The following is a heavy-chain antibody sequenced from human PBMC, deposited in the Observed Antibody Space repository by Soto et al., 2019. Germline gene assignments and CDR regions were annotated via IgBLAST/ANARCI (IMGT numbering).Heavy chain of an antibody. CDR1: GFTFSSYW. J-gene: IGHJ5*02. V-gene: IGHV3-74*01. D-gene: IGHD3-16*01. CDR3: ARVKLGSYDWVDP. Sequence: EVQLVASGGGLVQPGGSLRLSCAASGFTFSSYWMHWVRQVPGEGLMWVSRINPDGGRTNYADSVKGRFTISRDNAKNTLYLQMDSLRAEDTAVYYCARVKLGSYDWVDPWGQGTLVTVSS. CDR2: INPDGGRT.